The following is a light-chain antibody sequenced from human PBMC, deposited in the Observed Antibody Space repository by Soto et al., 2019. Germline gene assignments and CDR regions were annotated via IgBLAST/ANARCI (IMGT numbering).Light chain of an antibody. Sequence: QSVLTQPASVSGSPGQSITISCTGTSSDVGGYNYVSWYQQHPGKAPKLMIYDVSNRPSGISNRFSASKSGNTASLTISGLQAEDEADYYCCSYTSSSTPVVFGAGTKLTVL. V-gene: IGLV2-14*03. J-gene: IGLJ1*01. CDR3: CSYTSSSTPVV. CDR1: SSDVGGYNY. CDR2: DVS.